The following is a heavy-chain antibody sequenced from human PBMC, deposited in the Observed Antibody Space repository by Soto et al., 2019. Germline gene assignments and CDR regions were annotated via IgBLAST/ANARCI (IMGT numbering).Heavy chain of an antibody. CDR1: GFTFGTYA. CDR2: ISISGGAT. CDR3: AKWAAAQYFDY. D-gene: IGHD6-6*01. Sequence: EVQLLESGGGLVQPGGSLRLSCAASGFTFGTYAMSWVRQAPGKGLEWVSTISISGGATYYADSVKGRFTISRDNSKNRLYLQMNSLRAEDTALFFCAKWAAAQYFDYWGQGTLVTVSS. J-gene: IGHJ4*02. V-gene: IGHV3-23*01.